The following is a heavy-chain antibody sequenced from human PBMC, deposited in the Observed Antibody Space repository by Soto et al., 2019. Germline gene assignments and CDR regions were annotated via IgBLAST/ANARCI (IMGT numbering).Heavy chain of an antibody. J-gene: IGHJ1*01. CDR1: GFSFSSYA. V-gene: IGHV3-30*03. Sequence: VQLLESGGGLVQPGGSLRLSCAASGFSFSSYAMVWVRQAPGKGLEWVALTSYDGSNKDYGDSVKGRFTISRDNSRNTVDLQMDSLRREDTALYYCARWGTTGGLDVWGQGTLVSVSS. CDR3: ARWGTTGGLDV. CDR2: TSYDGSNK. D-gene: IGHD3-16*01.